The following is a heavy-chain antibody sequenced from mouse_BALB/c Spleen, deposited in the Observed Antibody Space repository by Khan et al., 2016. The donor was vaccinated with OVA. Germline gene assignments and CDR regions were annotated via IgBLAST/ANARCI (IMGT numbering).Heavy chain of an antibody. Sequence: EVQLVESGGGLVQPKGSLKLSCAASGFTFNTYAMNWVRQAPGKGLEWVACIRSKSNNYASYYAVSGKFRFTISRDDSQSMFYLQMNNLITKGTAMYYCVRHKSNVYFDYWSQSTTLTVSS. CDR2: IRSKSNNYAS. CDR3: VRHKSNVYFDY. CDR1: GFTFNTYA. J-gene: IGHJ2*01. V-gene: IGHV10-1*02.